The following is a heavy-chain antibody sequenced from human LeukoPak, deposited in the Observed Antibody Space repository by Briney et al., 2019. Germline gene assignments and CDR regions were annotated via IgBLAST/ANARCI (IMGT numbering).Heavy chain of an antibody. J-gene: IGHJ4*02. CDR1: GFTFSDYY. V-gene: IGHV3-11*01. CDR2: ISSGGSTI. D-gene: IGHD6-13*01. CDR3: ARRAAAGRYFGY. Sequence: GGSLRLSCAVSGFTFSDYYMSWIRQAPGKGLEWVSYISSGGSTISHADSVKGRFTISRDNAENSLYLQMNSLRAEDTAVYYCARRAAAGRYFGYWGQGTLVTVSS.